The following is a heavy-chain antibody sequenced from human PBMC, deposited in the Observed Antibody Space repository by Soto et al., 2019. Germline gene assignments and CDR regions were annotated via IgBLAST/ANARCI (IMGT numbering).Heavy chain of an antibody. CDR2: IIPIFGTA. V-gene: IGHV1-69*01. CDR1: GGTFSSYA. D-gene: IGHD2-2*01. Sequence: QVQLVQSGAEVKKPGSSVKVSSKASGGTFSSYAISWVRQAHGQGLEWMGGIIPIFGTANYAQKFQGRVTITADESTSTAYMELSSLRSEDTAVYYCSGGIVVVPAAGNYYYGMDVWGQGTTVTVSS. CDR3: SGGIVVVPAAGNYYYGMDV. J-gene: IGHJ6*02.